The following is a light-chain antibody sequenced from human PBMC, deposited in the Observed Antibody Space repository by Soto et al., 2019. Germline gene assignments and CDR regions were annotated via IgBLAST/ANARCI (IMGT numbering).Light chain of an antibody. CDR2: GAS. Sequence: EIVLTQSPGTLSLSPGEEATLSCRVSQTATTRYLAWYQQRPGQSPRLLIYGASNRATGIPDRFSGSGSGTDFTLTISGLEPEDFAVYYCQQYGNSPLTFGGGTKVDIK. CDR1: QTATTRY. V-gene: IGKV3-20*01. J-gene: IGKJ4*01. CDR3: QQYGNSPLT.